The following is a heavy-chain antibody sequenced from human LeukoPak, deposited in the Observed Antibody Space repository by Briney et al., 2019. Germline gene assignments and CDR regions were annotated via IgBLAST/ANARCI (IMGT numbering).Heavy chain of an antibody. D-gene: IGHD3-3*01. CDR2: IKPDGSEK. CDR1: GFTFSNYW. CDR3: ARGDFWSGDYTDAFDV. J-gene: IGHJ3*01. V-gene: IGHV3-7*04. Sequence: PGGSLRLSCAASGFTFSNYWMSRVRQAPGKGLEWVANIKPDGSEKYYVDSVKGRSSISRDNVRNALYLQMNSLRVGDTALYYCARGDFWSGDYTDAFDVWGQGTMVTVSS.